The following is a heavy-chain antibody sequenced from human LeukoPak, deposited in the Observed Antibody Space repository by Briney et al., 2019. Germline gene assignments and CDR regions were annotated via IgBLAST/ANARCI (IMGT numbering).Heavy chain of an antibody. CDR3: ARDYNYDSGASVDY. CDR2: ISSSSSFI. D-gene: IGHD3-22*01. CDR1: GFRFVSYS. V-gene: IGHV3-21*05. J-gene: IGHJ4*02. Sequence: GGSLRLSCAASGFRFVSYSMNWVRRAPGRGLEWISYISSSSSFIHYADSVKGRFTISRDNAKNSLYLQMNSLTDEDAAVYYCARDYNYDSGASVDYWGQGTLVAVSS.